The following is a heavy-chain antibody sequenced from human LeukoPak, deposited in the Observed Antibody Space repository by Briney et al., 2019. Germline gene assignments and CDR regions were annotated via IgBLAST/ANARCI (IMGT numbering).Heavy chain of an antibody. D-gene: IGHD2-15*01. V-gene: IGHV3-23*01. CDR3: ATGLCGGDSCYSGVDY. Sequence: GGSLRLSCAASGFTFGSFAMSWVRQAPGKGLEWVSTVSNGGSSTYYADSVKGRFTISRDNSKNTLYLQMNSLRAEDTALYYCATGLCGGDSCYSGVDYWGQGTLVTVSS. J-gene: IGHJ4*02. CDR2: VSNGGSST. CDR1: GFTFGSFA.